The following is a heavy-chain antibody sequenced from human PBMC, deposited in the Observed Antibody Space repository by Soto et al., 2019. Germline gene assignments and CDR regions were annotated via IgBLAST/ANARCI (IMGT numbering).Heavy chain of an antibody. CDR2: INAGNGNT. CDR3: ARIAPRDGSSSAWYYFDY. D-gene: IGHD6-6*01. CDR1: GYTFTSYA. Sequence: QVQLVQSGAEVKKPGASVKVSCKASGYTFTSYAMHWVRQAPGQRLEWMGWINAGNGNTKYSQKFQGRVTITRDTSASTAYMELSSLRSEDTAVYYCARIAPRDGSSSAWYYFDYWGQGTLVTVSS. J-gene: IGHJ4*02. V-gene: IGHV1-3*01.